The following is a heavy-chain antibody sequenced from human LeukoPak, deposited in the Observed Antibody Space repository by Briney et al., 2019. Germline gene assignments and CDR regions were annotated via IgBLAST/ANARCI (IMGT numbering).Heavy chain of an antibody. J-gene: IGHJ6*02. Sequence: GGTLRLSCAASGVTLDDYAMHWVRQAPGKGLEWVSGISWNSGSIGYADSVKGRFTISRDNAKNSLYLQMKSLRAEDTALYYCAKGLGDFWSGYYYYYYGMDVWGQGTTVTVSS. V-gene: IGHV3-9*01. CDR2: ISWNSGSI. D-gene: IGHD3-3*01. CDR1: GVTLDDYA. CDR3: AKGLGDFWSGYYYYYYGMDV.